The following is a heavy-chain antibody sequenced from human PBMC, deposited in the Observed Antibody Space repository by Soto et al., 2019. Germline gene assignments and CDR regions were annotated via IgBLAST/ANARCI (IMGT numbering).Heavy chain of an antibody. D-gene: IGHD3-22*01. CDR1: GGSISSGGYY. CDR3: ARQDVSSGYYYVAWFDP. J-gene: IGHJ5*02. V-gene: IGHV4-31*03. Sequence: SETLSLTCTVSGGSISSGGYYWSWIRQHPGKGLEWIGYIYYSGSTYYNPSLKSRVTISVDTSKNQFSLKLSSVTAADTAVYYCARQDVSSGYYYVAWFDPWGQGTLVTVSS. CDR2: IYYSGST.